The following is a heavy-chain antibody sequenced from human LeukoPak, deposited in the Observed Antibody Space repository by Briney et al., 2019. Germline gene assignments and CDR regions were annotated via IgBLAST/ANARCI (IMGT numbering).Heavy chain of an antibody. D-gene: IGHD3-10*01. CDR1: GGSFSGYY. Sequence: SETLSLTCAVYGGSFSGYYWSWIRQPPGKGLEWIGEINYSGSTNYNPSLKSRVTISVDTSKNQFSLKLSSVTAADTAVYYCARRFRGVTMVRGPLGWFDPWGQGTLVTVSS. CDR3: ARRFRGVTMVRGPLGWFDP. CDR2: INYSGST. V-gene: IGHV4-34*01. J-gene: IGHJ5*02.